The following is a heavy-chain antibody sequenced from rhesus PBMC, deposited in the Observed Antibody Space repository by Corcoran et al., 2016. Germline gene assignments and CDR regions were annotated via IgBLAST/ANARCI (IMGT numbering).Heavy chain of an antibody. CDR1: GASIGSNW. V-gene: IGHV4-80*01. Sequence: QVRLQEEGRGVGEAGERVWRRCSGSGASIGSNWWSWSGQPPGKGLERIGDSNGHGGTTTSTPPLKSRAPISQHAPQHQFSPKLSPVTAAATAVYYCARGSVYYDSGYYQNLCDVWGPGVLVTVSS. J-gene: IGHJ5-1*01. CDR2: SNGHGGTT. D-gene: IGHD3-28*01. CDR3: ARGSVYYDSGYYQNLCDV.